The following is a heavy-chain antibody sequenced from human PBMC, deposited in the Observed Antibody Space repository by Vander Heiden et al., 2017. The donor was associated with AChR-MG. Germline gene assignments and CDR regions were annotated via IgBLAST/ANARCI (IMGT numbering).Heavy chain of an antibody. V-gene: IGHV1-18*04. CDR2: MSIHNGNT. J-gene: IGHJ4*02. CDR3: ANYGSGRRLDY. D-gene: IGHD3-10*01. CDR1: GFTFANAE. Sequence: QVQMVQSGDELKKPGASVRVSCKASGFTFANAEIGWLRQAPGQGLEWLGWMSIHNGNTNYVEKIEGRATMTADTSTNTAYLELMNLRSGDTAVYYCANYGSGRRLDYWGQGTLVTVSS.